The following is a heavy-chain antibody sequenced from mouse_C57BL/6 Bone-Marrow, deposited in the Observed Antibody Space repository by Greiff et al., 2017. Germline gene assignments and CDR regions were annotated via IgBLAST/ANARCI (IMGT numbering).Heavy chain of an antibody. D-gene: IGHD2-3*01. J-gene: IGHJ2*01. CDR1: GYSITSGYY. V-gene: IGHV3-6*01. Sequence: EVKLEESGPGLVKPSQSLSLTCSVTGYSITSGYYWNWIRQFPGNKLEWMGYISYDGSNNYNPSLKNRISITRDPSKNQFFLKLNSVTTEDTATYYCARDDGSFDYWGQGTTLTVSS. CDR2: ISYDGSN. CDR3: ARDDGSFDY.